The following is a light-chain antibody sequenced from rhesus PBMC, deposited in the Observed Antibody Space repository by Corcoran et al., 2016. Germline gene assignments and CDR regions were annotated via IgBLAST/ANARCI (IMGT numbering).Light chain of an antibody. J-gene: IGKJ4*01. Sequence: EIVMTQSPATLALSPGERATLSCRASQSVSSYLAWYQQKPGQAPRRLIDGASSRATGIPDRFSGRGSGTEFTLTISSLEPEDVGVYFCLQSSNWPLTFGGGTKVELK. CDR1: QSVSSY. CDR2: GAS. V-gene: IGKV3-24*04. CDR3: LQSSNWPLT.